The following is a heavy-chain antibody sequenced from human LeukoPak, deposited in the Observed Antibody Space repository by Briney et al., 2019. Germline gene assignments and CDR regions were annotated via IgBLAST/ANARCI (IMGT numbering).Heavy chain of an antibody. J-gene: IGHJ6*02. Sequence: SETLSLTCTVSGGSISSGDYYWSWIRQPPGKGLEWIGYIYYSGSTYYNPSLKSRVTISVDTSKNQFSLKLSSVTAADTAVYYCARDFFDGYFYGMDVWGQGTTVTVSS. V-gene: IGHV4-30-4*01. D-gene: IGHD3-3*01. CDR2: IYYSGST. CDR1: GGSISSGDYY. CDR3: ARDFFDGYFYGMDV.